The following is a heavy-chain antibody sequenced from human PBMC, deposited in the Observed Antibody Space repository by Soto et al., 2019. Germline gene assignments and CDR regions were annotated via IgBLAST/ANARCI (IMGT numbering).Heavy chain of an antibody. J-gene: IGHJ6*02. CDR1: GYSISSGYY. Sequence: QVQLQESGPGLVKPSETLSLTCAVSGYSISSGYYWGWIRQPPGKGLEWIGSIYHSGSTYYNPYLKSRVTISVDTSKNQFSLKLSYVTAADTAVYYCARVGLHYIYYGMDVWGQGTTVTVSS. D-gene: IGHD5-18*01. V-gene: IGHV4-38-2*01. CDR3: ARVGLHYIYYGMDV. CDR2: IYHSGST.